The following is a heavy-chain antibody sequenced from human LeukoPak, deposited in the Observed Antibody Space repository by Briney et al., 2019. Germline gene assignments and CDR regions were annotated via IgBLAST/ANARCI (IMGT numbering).Heavy chain of an antibody. CDR3: ASVSRVGATQGWFDP. J-gene: IGHJ5*02. Sequence: ASVKVSCKASGYTFTSYGISWVRQAPGQGLEWMGWISAYNGNTNYAQKLQGRVTMTTDTSTSTAYMELRSLRSDDTAVDYGASVSRVGATQGWFDPWGQGTRVTVSS. D-gene: IGHD1-26*01. CDR2: ISAYNGNT. V-gene: IGHV1-18*04. CDR1: GYTFTSYG.